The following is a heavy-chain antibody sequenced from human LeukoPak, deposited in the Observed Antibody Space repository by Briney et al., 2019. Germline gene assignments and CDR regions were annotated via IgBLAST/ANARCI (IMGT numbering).Heavy chain of an antibody. CDR3: ARSSSSWIFDY. D-gene: IGHD6-13*01. CDR2: IHFSGST. J-gene: IGHJ4*02. V-gene: IGHV4-59*01. CDR1: DASISGYY. Sequence: SETLSLTCTVSDASISGYYWSWIRQPPGKGLEWIGSIHFSGSTNYNPSLRSRVTISVDTSKNQLSLKLSSVTAADTAVYYCARSSSSWIFDYWGQGTLVTVSS.